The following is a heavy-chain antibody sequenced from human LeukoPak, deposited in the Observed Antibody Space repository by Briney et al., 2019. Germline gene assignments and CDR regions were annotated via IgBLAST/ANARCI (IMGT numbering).Heavy chain of an antibody. V-gene: IGHV3-7*01. CDR2: IKHDGSEK. J-gene: IGHJ4*02. Sequence: PGGSLRLSGVVSGFNFSNYWMNWVRKAPGKGLEWVANIKHDGSEKYYADSVKGRFSISRDNAKKSLYLQMNSLRAEDTAVYYCARALSHCLDYWGQGTLVTVSS. D-gene: IGHD3-16*01. CDR3: ARALSHCLDY. CDR1: GFNFSNYW.